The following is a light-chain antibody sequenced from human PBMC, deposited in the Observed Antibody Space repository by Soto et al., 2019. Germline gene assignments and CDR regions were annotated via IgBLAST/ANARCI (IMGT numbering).Light chain of an antibody. CDR2: GAS. J-gene: IGKJ1*01. CDR3: QQFNNWPPPT. CDR1: QSVSSN. V-gene: IGKV3-15*01. Sequence: EIVMTQSPATLSVSPGERATLSCRASQSVSSNLAWYQQKPGQAPRLLIYGASIRATGISARFSGSGSGTEFTLTISSLQSEDFVVYYCQQFNNWPPPTFGQGTKVDIK.